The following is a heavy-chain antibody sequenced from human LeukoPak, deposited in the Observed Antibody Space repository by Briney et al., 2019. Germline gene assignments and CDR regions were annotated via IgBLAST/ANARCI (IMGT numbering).Heavy chain of an antibody. D-gene: IGHD7-27*01. J-gene: IGHJ3*01. CDR2: IDTSSSTI. Sequence: GGSLRLSCAASAFTFSYYSMNWVRQAPGKGLEWISYIDTSSSTIYYADSVMGRFTISRDNAKESLYLQMNSLRDEDTAVYYCAREDDSWGPNNLDLWGQGTMVTVSS. CDR1: AFTFSYYS. V-gene: IGHV3-48*02. CDR3: AREDDSWGPNNLDL.